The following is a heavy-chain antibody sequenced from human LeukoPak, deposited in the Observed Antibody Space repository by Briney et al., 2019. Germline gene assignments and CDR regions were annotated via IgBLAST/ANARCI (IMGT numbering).Heavy chain of an antibody. CDR1: EFTFSSYA. J-gene: IGHJ4*02. CDR3: AKDSNHYYYDSSGYYPLYYFDY. CDR2: ISGSGGST. D-gene: IGHD3-22*01. Sequence: GGSLRLSCAASEFTFSSYAMHWVRQAPGKGLEWVSAISGSGGSTYYADSVKGRFTISRDNSKNTLYLQMNSLRAEDTAVYYCAKDSNHYYYDSSGYYPLYYFDYWGQGTLVTVSS. V-gene: IGHV3-23*01.